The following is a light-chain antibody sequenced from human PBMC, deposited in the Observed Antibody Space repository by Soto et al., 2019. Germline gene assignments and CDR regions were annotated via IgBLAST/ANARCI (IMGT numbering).Light chain of an antibody. V-gene: IGLV4-69*01. Sequence: QPVLTQSPSASASLGASVKLTCTLSSGHSSYAIAWHQQQPEKGPRYLMKLNSDGSHSKGDGIPDRFSGSSSGAERYLTISSLPSKDEADYYCQPWGTGPQGVFGGGTKLTVL. CDR3: QPWGTGPQGV. J-gene: IGLJ3*02. CDR1: SGHSSYA. CDR2: LNSDGSH.